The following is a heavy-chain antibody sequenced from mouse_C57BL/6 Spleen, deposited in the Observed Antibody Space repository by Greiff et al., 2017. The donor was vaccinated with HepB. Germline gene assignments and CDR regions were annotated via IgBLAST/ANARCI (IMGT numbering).Heavy chain of an antibody. CDR3: ARVHYGSSYWYFDV. J-gene: IGHJ1*03. CDR2: IDPSDSET. D-gene: IGHD1-1*01. CDR1: GYTFTSYW. Sequence: VQLQQPGAELVRPGSSVKLSCKASGYTFTSYWMHWVKQRPIQGLEWIGNIDPSDSETHYNQKFKDKATLTVDKSSSTAYMQLSSLTSEDSAVYYCARVHYGSSYWYFDVWGTGTTVTVSS. V-gene: IGHV1-52*01.